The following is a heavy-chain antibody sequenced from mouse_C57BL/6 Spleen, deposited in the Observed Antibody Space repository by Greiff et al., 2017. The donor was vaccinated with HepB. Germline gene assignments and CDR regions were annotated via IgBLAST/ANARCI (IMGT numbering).Heavy chain of an antibody. D-gene: IGHD2-4*01. J-gene: IGHJ3*01. V-gene: IGHV1-64*01. CDR2: IHPNSGST. Sequence: VQLQQPGAELVKPGASVKLSCKASGYTFTSYWMHWVKQRPGQGLEWIGMIHPNSGSTNYNEKFKSKATLTVDKSSSTAYMQLSSLTSEDSAVYYCARSRAGYDYDGSWFAYWGQGTLVTVSA. CDR3: ARSRAGYDYDGSWFAY. CDR1: GYTFTSYW.